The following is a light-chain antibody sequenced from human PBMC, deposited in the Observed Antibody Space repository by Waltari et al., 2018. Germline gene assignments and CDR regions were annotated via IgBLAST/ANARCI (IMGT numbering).Light chain of an antibody. CDR3: QTWGTGIHWV. CDR2: VNSDGSH. CDR1: SGHRNYA. V-gene: IGLV4-69*01. Sequence: QLMLTQSPSASASLGASVELSCTLSSGHRNYAIAWHQQQPEKGPRFVMKVNSDGSHDKGDGIPDRFSGSSSGAERYLSISSLQSEDEADYYCQTWGTGIHWVFGGGTKLTVL. J-gene: IGLJ3*02.